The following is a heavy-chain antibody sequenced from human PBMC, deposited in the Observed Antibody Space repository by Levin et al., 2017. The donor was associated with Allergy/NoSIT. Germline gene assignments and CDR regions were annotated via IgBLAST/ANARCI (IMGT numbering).Heavy chain of an antibody. D-gene: IGHD3-22*01. V-gene: IGHV3-9*01. CDR2: INWNSNTV. CDR3: ARDHSASGDYKKNGIDT. CDR1: GFTFDDYA. Sequence: SLKISCTASGFTFDDYAMHWVRQVPGKGLEWVSGINWNSNTVGYVDSVKGRFTISRDNAKNSVSLQMNSLRTEDTALYYCARDHSASGDYKKNGIDTWGRGTMVTVSS. J-gene: IGHJ3*02.